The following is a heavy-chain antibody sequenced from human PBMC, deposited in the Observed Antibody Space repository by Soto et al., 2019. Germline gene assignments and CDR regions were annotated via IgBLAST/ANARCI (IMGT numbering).Heavy chain of an antibody. CDR1: GGSISSSVYY. Sequence: PSETLALTCTVSGGSISSSVYYGGWIRQPPGKGLEWSGSIYYSGSTYYNPSLKSRVTISVDTSKNQFSLKLSSVTAADTAVYYCARQSYGDYDRNGYYYYYGMDVWGQGTTVTVSS. J-gene: IGHJ6*02. D-gene: IGHD4-17*01. CDR2: IYYSGST. V-gene: IGHV4-39*01. CDR3: ARQSYGDYDRNGYYYYYGMDV.